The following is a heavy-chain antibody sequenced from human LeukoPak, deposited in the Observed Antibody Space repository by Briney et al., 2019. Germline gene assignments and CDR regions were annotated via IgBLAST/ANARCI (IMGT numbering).Heavy chain of an antibody. CDR2: IIPIFGTA. Sequence: SVKVSCKASGGTFSSYAISWVRQAPGQGLEWMGGIIPIFGTANYVQKFQGRVTITTDESTSTAYMELSSLRSEDTAVYYCARGYCSGGSCYSSYYYYYYYMDVWGKGTTVTVSS. D-gene: IGHD2-15*01. CDR1: GGTFSSYA. CDR3: ARGYCSGGSCYSSYYYYYYYMDV. J-gene: IGHJ6*03. V-gene: IGHV1-69*05.